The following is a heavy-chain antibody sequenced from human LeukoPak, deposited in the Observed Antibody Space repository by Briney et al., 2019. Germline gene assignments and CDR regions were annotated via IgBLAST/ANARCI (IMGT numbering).Heavy chain of an antibody. D-gene: IGHD5-12*01. CDR1: GGSISSYY. CDR3: ARGYSGYDAFDI. J-gene: IGHJ3*02. V-gene: IGHV4-59*01. Sequence: SETLSLTCTVSGGSISSYYWSWIRQPPGKGLEWIGYIYYSGSTNYNPSLKSRVTISEDTSKNQFSLKLSSVTAADTAVYYCARGYSGYDAFDIWGQGTMVTVSS. CDR2: IYYSGST.